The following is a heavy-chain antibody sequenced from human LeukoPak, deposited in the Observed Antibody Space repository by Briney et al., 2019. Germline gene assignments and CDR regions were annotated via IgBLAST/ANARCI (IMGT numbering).Heavy chain of an antibody. J-gene: IGHJ5*02. D-gene: IGHD4-23*01. CDR1: GFTVSSNY. CDR2: IYSGGST. V-gene: IGHV3-66*01. CDR3: ARDPQGYGGNPNWFDP. Sequence: GGSLRLSCAASGFTVSSNYMSWVRQAPGKGLEWVSVIYSGGSTYYADSVKGRFTISRDNSKNTLYLQMNSLRAEDTAVYYCARDPQGYGGNPNWFDPWGQGTLVTVSS.